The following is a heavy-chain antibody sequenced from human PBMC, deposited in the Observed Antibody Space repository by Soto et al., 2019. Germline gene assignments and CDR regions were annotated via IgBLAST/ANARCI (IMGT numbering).Heavy chain of an antibody. J-gene: IGHJ2*01. CDR1: GFIFTSYT. V-gene: IGHV3-21*06. Sequence: GRSLRLSCAAYGFIFTSYTMNWVSQATGRGLEWVSSISPNSDYIYDSDSVKGRFTISRDNAKYSLFLQMNILRPEDTAVYYCARSPPAAPPAPERHYDLWGRGTLVTVSS. CDR3: ARSPPAAPPAPERHYDL. D-gene: IGHD2-15*01. CDR2: ISPNSDYI.